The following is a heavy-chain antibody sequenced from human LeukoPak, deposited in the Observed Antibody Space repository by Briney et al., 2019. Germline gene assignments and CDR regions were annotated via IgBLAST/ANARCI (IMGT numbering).Heavy chain of an antibody. J-gene: IGHJ5*02. V-gene: IGHV3-7*03. CDR1: GFTFSDFW. CDR2: IKEDGNEK. CDR3: ARDAKWFDP. Sequence: PGGSLRLSCAASGFTFSDFWMSWVRQAPGKGLEWVANIKEDGNEKNCVDSVKGRFTISRDNAKNSLYLQMNSLRAEDTAVYYCARDAKWFDPWGQGTLVTVSS.